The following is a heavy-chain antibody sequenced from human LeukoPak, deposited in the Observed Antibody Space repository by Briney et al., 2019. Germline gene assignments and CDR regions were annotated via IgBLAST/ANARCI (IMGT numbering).Heavy chain of an antibody. J-gene: IGHJ6*03. Sequence: GGSLRLSCAASGFTFSSYGMSWVRQAPGKGLEWVSSISRSGGSTHYADSVKGRFTISRDNSKNMLSLQMNSLRAEDTAVYYCAKGMGYASGSSYSYYYYMDIWGKGTTVTISS. CDR1: GFTFSSYG. CDR2: ISRSGGST. D-gene: IGHD3-10*01. CDR3: AKGMGYASGSSYSYYYYMDI. V-gene: IGHV3-23*01.